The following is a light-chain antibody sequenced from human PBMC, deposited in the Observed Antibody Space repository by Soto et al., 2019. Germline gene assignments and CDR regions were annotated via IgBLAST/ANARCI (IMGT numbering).Light chain of an antibody. V-gene: IGKV3-20*01. Sequence: DIVLTQSPGTLSLSPGERATLSGRSSQSVSSNYLAWYQQKPGQTPKVLIYRASTRATGIPDRFSGSGSGTDFTLTISRLEAEDFAVYYCQQYGSSPLTVGGGTKVDIK. CDR3: QQYGSSPLT. CDR1: QSVSSNY. CDR2: RAS. J-gene: IGKJ4*01.